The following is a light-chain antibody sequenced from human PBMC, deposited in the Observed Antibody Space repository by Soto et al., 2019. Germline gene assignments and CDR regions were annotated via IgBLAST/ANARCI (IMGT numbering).Light chain of an antibody. CDR2: EVS. CDR1: SSDVGAYNY. J-gene: IGLJ3*02. CDR3: SSFTSGGTWV. Sequence: QSVLTQPASVSGSPGQSITISCTGTSSDVGAYNYVSWYQQHPGKAPKLMIFEVSNRPSGVSNRFSGSKSGNTASLTISGLQAEDEATYYCSSFTSGGTWVFGGGTKLTVL. V-gene: IGLV2-14*01.